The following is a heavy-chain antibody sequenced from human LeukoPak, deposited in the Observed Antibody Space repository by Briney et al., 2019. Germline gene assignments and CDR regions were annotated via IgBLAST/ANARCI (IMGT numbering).Heavy chain of an antibody. CDR1: GFTFSSYG. V-gene: IGHV3-30*18. Sequence: PGRSLRLSCEASGFTFSSYGMHWVRQAPGKGLEWVAVISYDGSNKYYADSVKGRFTISRDNSKNTLYLQMNSLRAEDTAVYYCAKDAYYGSGSYYIHRGPSGMDVWGKGTTVTVSS. D-gene: IGHD3-10*01. CDR3: AKDAYYGSGSYYIHRGPSGMDV. J-gene: IGHJ6*04. CDR2: ISYDGSNK.